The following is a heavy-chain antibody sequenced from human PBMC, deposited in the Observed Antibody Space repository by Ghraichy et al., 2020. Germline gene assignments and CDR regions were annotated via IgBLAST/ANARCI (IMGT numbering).Heavy chain of an antibody. Sequence: GGSLRLSCAASGFTFSGSAMHWVRQASGKGLEWVGRIRNKANSYETAYAASVRGRFVISRDDSKNTAYLQMNSLKTEDTALYYCTRCSSSTCPLDPWGQGTLVTVSS. J-gene: IGHJ5*02. V-gene: IGHV3-73*01. D-gene: IGHD2-2*01. CDR3: TRCSSSTCPLDP. CDR2: IRNKANSYET. CDR1: GFTFSGSA.